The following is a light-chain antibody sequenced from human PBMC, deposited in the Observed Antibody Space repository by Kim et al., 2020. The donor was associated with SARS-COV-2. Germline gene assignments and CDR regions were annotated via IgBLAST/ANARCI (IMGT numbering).Light chain of an antibody. CDR2: LDSDGDQ. CDR1: SGHSTYP. J-gene: IGLJ2*01. Sequence: SVKLTCTLSSGHSTYPIAWHQQQPEKGPRFLMRLDSDGDQTRGDGIPDRFSVSSSGSDFYLTISSLQSEDEADYYCQTWGTAIRVFGGGTQLTVL. V-gene: IGLV4-69*01. CDR3: QTWGTAIRV.